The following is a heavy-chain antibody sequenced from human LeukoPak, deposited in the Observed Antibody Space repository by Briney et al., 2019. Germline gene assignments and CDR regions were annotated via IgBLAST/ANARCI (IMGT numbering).Heavy chain of an antibody. Sequence: PSQTLSRTCTVSGGSISSGDDYWSWIRQPPGKGLEWIGYIYYSGETYYNPSLKSRVTISVDTSKNQFSLKLSSVTAADTAVYYCARRSPGTPPPGYYYYTDVWGKGTTVTVSS. J-gene: IGHJ6*03. CDR3: ARRSPGTPPPGYYYYTDV. V-gene: IGHV4-30-4*08. CDR1: GGSISSGDDY. CDR2: IYYSGET. D-gene: IGHD1-1*01.